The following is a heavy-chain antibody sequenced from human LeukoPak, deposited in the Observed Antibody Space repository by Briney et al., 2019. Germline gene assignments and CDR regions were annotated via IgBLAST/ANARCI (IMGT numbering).Heavy chain of an antibody. V-gene: IGHV1-69*13. CDR2: IIPIFGTA. J-gene: IGHJ5*02. Sequence: ASVKVSCKASGGTFSSYAISWVRQAPGQGLEWMGGIIPIFGTANYAQKFQGRVTITADESTSTAYMELSSLRSEDTAVYYCARAGGVSSGWSVWFDPWAREPWSPSPQ. D-gene: IGHD6-19*01. CDR1: GGTFSSYA. CDR3: ARAGGVSSGWSVWFDP.